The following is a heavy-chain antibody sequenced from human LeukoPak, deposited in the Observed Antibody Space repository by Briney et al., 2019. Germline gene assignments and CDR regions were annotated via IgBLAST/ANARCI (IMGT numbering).Heavy chain of an antibody. CDR3: AKDQVGATYFDY. V-gene: IGHV3-30*02. Sequence: GGSLRLSCAASGFTFSSYGMHWVRQAPGKGLEWVAFIRYDGSNKYYADSVKGRFTTSRDNSKNTLYLQMNSLRAEDTAVYYCAKDQVGATYFDYWGQGTLVTVSS. CDR2: IRYDGSNK. CDR1: GFTFSSYG. J-gene: IGHJ4*02. D-gene: IGHD1-26*01.